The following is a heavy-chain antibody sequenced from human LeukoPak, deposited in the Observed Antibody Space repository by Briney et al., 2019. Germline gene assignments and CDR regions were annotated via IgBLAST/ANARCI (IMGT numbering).Heavy chain of an antibody. CDR2: IIPILGLT. J-gene: IGHJ6*02. V-gene: IGHV1-69*04. CDR1: GGAFNQHA. D-gene: IGHD6-6*01. Sequence: GASVKVSCKASGGAFNQHAFSWVRQAPGQGLEWMGRIIPILGLTHYAQKFQGRVTITADKSTSTAYMELSSLRSEDTAVYYCARDKAARPWDVWGQGTTVTVSS. CDR3: ARDKAARPWDV.